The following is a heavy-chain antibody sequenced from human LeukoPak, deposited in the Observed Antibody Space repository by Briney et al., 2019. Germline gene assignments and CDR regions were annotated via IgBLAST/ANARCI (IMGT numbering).Heavy chain of an antibody. CDR2: IRYDGTNK. CDR1: GFIFSSYA. V-gene: IGHV3-30*02. J-gene: IGHJ4*02. Sequence: GSLRLSCAASGFIFSSYAMHWVRRAPGKGLEGVAFIRYDGTNKYYADSVKGRFTIARDNSKNTLYLQMNSLRAEDTAVYYCAKALGEVGATAPFDYWGQGTLVTVSS. CDR3: AKALGEVGATAPFDY. D-gene: IGHD1-26*01.